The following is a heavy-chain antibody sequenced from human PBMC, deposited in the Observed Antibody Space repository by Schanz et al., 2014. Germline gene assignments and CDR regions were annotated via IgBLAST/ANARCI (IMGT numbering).Heavy chain of an antibody. CDR3: ARDTTWRLDL. CDR1: GASIRSGTYY. D-gene: IGHD1-1*01. Sequence: QVQLQESGPGLVKPSGTLSLTCAVSGASIRSGTYYWSWIRQPAGKALEWVGRVFPNGITNYNPSLKSRVPISRDASKNQFSRTLTSLTAADTAVYYCARDTTWRLDLWGRGTLVTVSS. J-gene: IGHJ2*01. V-gene: IGHV4-61*02. CDR2: VFPNGIT.